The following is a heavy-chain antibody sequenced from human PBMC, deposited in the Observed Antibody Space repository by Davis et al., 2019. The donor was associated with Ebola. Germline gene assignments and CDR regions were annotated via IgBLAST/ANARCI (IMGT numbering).Heavy chain of an antibody. J-gene: IGHJ3*02. CDR2: IYYSGGT. D-gene: IGHD3-22*01. Sequence: GSLRLSCTVSGGSISSSSYYWGWIRQPPGKGLEWIGSIYYSGGTYYNPSLKSRVTISVDTSKNQFSLKLSSVTAADTAVYYCARHTVYYYDSSGYYLDAFDIWGQGTMVTVSS. CDR3: ARHTVYYYDSSGYYLDAFDI. CDR1: GGSISSSSYY. V-gene: IGHV4-39*01.